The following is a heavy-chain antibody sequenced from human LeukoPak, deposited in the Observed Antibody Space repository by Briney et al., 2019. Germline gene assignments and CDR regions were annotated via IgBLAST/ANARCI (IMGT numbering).Heavy chain of an antibody. D-gene: IGHD2-15*01. CDR2: ITGSSDST. CDR1: GFTFSSYV. J-gene: IGHJ4*02. Sequence: GGSLRLSCAGSGFTFSSYVMSWVRQGPGKGLEWVAAITGSSDSTYHAGSVKGRFTISRDNSKNTLFLQMNSLRAEDTAIYYCAKGSANARPYYFDYWGQGTLVTVSS. V-gene: IGHV3-23*01. CDR3: AKGSANARPYYFDY.